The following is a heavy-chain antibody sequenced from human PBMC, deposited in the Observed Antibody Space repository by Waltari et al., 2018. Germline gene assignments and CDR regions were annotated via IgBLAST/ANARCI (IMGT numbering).Heavy chain of an antibody. CDR2: IDSDGSST. CDR3: GRARVQGVKYFDY. Sequence: DVQLVESGGGLVQPGGSVRLSWTACGFTFRNYWMPRVRHGPGTGLMWVSRIDSDGSSTSYEDSVRGRFTISRDNAKNTLYLQMNSVRDEDTAVYYCGRARVQGVKYFDYWGRGTLVTVSS. V-gene: IGHV3-74*01. CDR1: GFTFRNYW. J-gene: IGHJ4*02. D-gene: IGHD3-10*01.